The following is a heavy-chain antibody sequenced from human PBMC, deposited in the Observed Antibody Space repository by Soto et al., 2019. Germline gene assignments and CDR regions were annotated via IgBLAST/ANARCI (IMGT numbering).Heavy chain of an antibody. CDR1: GYNLTSYW. Sequence: GESLKISCKGSGYNLTSYWIDLVRQMPGKGLECMGIIYPGDTDTRYSPSFQGQVTITADNSISTAYLQWSSLKASDTAMYYCARRVVAGRASYYYYGMDVWGQGTTVTVSS. V-gene: IGHV5-51*01. J-gene: IGHJ6*02. CDR2: IYPGDTDT. CDR3: ARRVVAGRASYYYYGMDV. D-gene: IGHD6-19*01.